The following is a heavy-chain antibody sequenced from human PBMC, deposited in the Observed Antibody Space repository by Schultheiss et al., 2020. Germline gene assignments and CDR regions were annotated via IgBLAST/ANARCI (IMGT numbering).Heavy chain of an antibody. J-gene: IGHJ5*02. D-gene: IGHD3-22*01. V-gene: IGHV3-7*03. Sequence: GGSLRLSCAASGFTFSTYWMTWVRQAPGKGLEWVANIKQDGSEKHYVDSVKGRFTISRDNAKNSLYLQMNSLRAEDTALYYCAKDYYDSSGYFRPSGGWFDPWGQGTLVTVSS. CDR2: IKQDGSEK. CDR3: AKDYYDSSGYFRPSGGWFDP. CDR1: GFTFSTYW.